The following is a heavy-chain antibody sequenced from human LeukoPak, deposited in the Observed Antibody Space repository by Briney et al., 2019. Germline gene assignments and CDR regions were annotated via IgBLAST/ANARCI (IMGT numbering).Heavy chain of an antibody. J-gene: IGHJ4*02. CDR2: IYYSGST. Sequence: SETLSLTCTVSGGSISSSSYYWGWIRQPPGKGLEWIGSIYYSGSTYYNPSLKSRVTISVDTSKNQFSLKLSSVTAADTAVYYCASHLGQLVYYFDYWGQGTLVTVSS. CDR3: ASHLGQLVYYFDY. V-gene: IGHV4-39*01. D-gene: IGHD6-13*01. CDR1: GGSISSSSYY.